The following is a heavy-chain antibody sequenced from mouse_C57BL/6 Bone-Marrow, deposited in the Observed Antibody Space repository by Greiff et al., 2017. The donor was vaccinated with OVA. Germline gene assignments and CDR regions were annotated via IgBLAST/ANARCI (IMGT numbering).Heavy chain of an antibody. Sequence: EVQLQESGGGLVKPGGSLKLSCAASGFTFSDYGMHWVRQAPEKGLEWVAYISSGSSTIYYADTVKGRFTISRDNAKNTLFLQMTSLRSEDTAMDYCASINYWYFDVGGTGTTVTVSS. CDR1: GFTFSDYG. CDR2: ISSGSSTI. CDR3: ASINYWYFDV. J-gene: IGHJ1*03. V-gene: IGHV5-17*01.